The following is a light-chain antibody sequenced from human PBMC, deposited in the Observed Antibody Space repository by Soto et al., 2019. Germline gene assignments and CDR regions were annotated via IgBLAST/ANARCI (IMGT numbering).Light chain of an antibody. Sequence: ERVMTQSPVTLSVSPGESVTLSCRASQSVSSRLAWYQQKPGQAPRXLIYGASSRATGIPDRFSGSGSGTDLTITISRLEPEDGEVYYGQQYGSSPQTFGQGTKVDI. CDR3: QQYGSSPQT. J-gene: IGKJ1*01. V-gene: IGKV3-20*01. CDR2: GAS. CDR1: QSVSSR.